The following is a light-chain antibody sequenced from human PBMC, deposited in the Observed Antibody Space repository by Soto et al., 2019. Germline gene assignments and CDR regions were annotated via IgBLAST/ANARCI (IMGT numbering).Light chain of an antibody. V-gene: IGKV3-15*01. Sequence: EIVMTQSPCTLSLSPGERATLSCSASQSVSNNYLAWYQQKPGQAPRLLIYGASTRATGIPARFSGSGSGTEFTLTISSLQSEDFGVYYCQQYNNWPRTFGQGTKVDIK. CDR1: QSVSNN. CDR2: GAS. J-gene: IGKJ1*01. CDR3: QQYNNWPRT.